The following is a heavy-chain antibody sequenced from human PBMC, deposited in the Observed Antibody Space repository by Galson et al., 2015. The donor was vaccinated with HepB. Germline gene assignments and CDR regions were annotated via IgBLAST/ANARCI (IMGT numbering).Heavy chain of an antibody. CDR3: ERVAAAGNGVDY. CDR2: IYYSGST. D-gene: IGHD6-13*01. CDR1: GGSISSSSYY. V-gene: IGHV4-39*01. J-gene: IGHJ4*02. Sequence: SETLSLTCTVSGGSISSSSYYWGWIRQPPGKGLEWIGSIYYSGSTYYNPSLKSRVTISVDTSKNQFSLKLSSVTAADTAVYYCERVAAAGNGVDYWGQGTLVTVSS.